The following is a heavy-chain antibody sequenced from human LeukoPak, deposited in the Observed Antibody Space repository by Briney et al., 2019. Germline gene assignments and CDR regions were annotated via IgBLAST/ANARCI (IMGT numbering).Heavy chain of an antibody. V-gene: IGHV4-59*11. Sequence: SETLSLTCAVSDDSFSSHYWTWIRQPPGKGLEWIGYISYIGSTNYNPSLKCRVTISIDTSKNQFSLKRRSVTAADTAVYYCARDLVTVTKEFDIWGQGTMVSVSS. CDR1: DDSFSSHY. D-gene: IGHD4-17*01. CDR2: ISYIGST. CDR3: ARDLVTVTKEFDI. J-gene: IGHJ3*02.